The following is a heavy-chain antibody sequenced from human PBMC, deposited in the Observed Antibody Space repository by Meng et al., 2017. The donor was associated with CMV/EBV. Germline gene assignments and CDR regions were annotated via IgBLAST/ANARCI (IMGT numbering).Heavy chain of an antibody. CDR3: ARDLIVVVPAAEAWYYYGMDV. Sequence: GESLKISCAASGFTFSSYEMNWVRQAPGKGLEWVSYISSSGSTIYCADSVKGRFTISRDNAKNSLYLQMNSLRAEDTAVYYCARDLIVVVPAAEAWYYYGMDVWGQGTTVTVSS. J-gene: IGHJ6*02. CDR2: ISSSGSTI. CDR1: GFTFSSYE. D-gene: IGHD2-2*01. V-gene: IGHV3-48*03.